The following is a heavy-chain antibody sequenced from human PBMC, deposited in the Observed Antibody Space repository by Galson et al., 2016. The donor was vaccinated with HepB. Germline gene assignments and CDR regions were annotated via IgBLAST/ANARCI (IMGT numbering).Heavy chain of an antibody. Sequence: SLRLSCAASGFTFSNYATIWVRQAPGKGLEWVSLISHDYSRTHYAASVKGRFTVSRDNSQNKVYLQMNSMRGDYTAVYYCAKDGGGLQYCTGGSCYGRNWFDPWGQGTLVTVSS. D-gene: IGHD2-15*01. CDR1: GFTFSNYA. CDR2: ISHDYSRT. V-gene: IGHV3-23*01. J-gene: IGHJ5*02. CDR3: AKDGGGLQYCTGGSCYGRNWFDP.